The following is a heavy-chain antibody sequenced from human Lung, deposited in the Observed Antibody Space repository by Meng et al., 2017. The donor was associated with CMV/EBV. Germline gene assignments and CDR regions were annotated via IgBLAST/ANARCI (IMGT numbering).Heavy chain of an antibody. CDR3: AKDGRGYSYGYGMDV. D-gene: IGHD5-18*01. V-gene: IGHV3-30*02. CDR1: GFNFKIFG. J-gene: IGHJ6*02. Sequence: SXATSGFNFKIFGMHWVRQAPGKGLEWVAFIRYDGSNKYYADSVKGRFTISRDNSKNTLYLQMNSLRAEDTAVYYCAKDGRGYSYGYGMDVWGQGXTVTVSS. CDR2: IRYDGSNK.